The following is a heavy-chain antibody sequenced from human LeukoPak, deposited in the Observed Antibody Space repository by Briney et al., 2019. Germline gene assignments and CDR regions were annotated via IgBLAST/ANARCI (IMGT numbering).Heavy chain of an antibody. CDR2: IIPIFGTA. D-gene: IGHD6-19*01. CDR1: GGTFSSYA. J-gene: IGHJ4*02. Sequence: SVKVSCKASGGTFSSYAISWVRQAPGQGLEWMGGIIPIFGTANYAQKFQGRVTITTDESTSTAYMELSSLRSEDTAVYYCASIGYSSGWPFAGFDYWGQGTLVTVSS. CDR3: ASIGYSSGWPFAGFDY. V-gene: IGHV1-69*05.